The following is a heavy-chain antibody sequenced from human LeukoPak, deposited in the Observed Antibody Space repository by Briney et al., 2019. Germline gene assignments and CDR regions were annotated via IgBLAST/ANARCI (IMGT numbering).Heavy chain of an antibody. Sequence: SETLSLTCTVSGGSVSSGNNYWSWIRQPPGKGLEWIGYIYNSGSTNYNPSLKSRVTISIDTSKNQFSLKLNSVTAADTAVYYCARGSVYYYDSSGHPWGQGTLVTVSS. D-gene: IGHD3-22*01. V-gene: IGHV4-61*01. CDR1: GGSVSSGNNY. CDR2: IYNSGST. CDR3: ARGSVYYYDSSGHP. J-gene: IGHJ5*02.